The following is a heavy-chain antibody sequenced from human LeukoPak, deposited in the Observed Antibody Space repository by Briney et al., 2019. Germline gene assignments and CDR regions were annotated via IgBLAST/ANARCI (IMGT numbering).Heavy chain of an antibody. CDR3: ARERDTGYDLGY. Sequence: ASVKVSYKASGYSFTSYYMHWVRQAPGQGLEWMGIINSSGGSTIYAQKLEGRVTMTRDTSTSTVYMELSSLRSEDTAVYYCARERDTGYDLGYWGQGTLVTVSS. CDR1: GYSFTSYY. CDR2: INSSGGST. D-gene: IGHD5-12*01. V-gene: IGHV1-46*04. J-gene: IGHJ4*02.